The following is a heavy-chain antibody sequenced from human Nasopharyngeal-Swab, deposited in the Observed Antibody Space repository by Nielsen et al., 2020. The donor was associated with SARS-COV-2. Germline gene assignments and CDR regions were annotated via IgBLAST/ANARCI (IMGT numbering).Heavy chain of an antibody. CDR2: TYYRSKWYN. CDR3: ARARGAYGDYYYYYYTDV. CDR1: GDSVSSSSAA. D-gene: IGHD4-17*01. J-gene: IGHJ6*03. V-gene: IGHV6-1*01. Sequence: LRLSCAISGDSVSSSSAAWNWIRQSPSRGLEWLGRTYYRSKWYNDYSVSVKSRITINPDTSKNQFSLHLNSVTPEDTAVYYCARARGAYGDYYYYYYTDVWGKGTTVTVSS.